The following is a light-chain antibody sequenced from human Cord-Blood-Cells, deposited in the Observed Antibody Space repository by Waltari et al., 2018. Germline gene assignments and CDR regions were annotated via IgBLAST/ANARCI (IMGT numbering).Light chain of an antibody. V-gene: IGKV1-39*01. J-gene: IGKJ2*01. Sequence: DIQSTQSPSSLSASVGDRVTITCRASQSISSYLNWYQQKPGKAPKLLIYAASSLQSGVPSRFSGSESGTDFTLTISSLQPEDFATYYCQQSYSTPYTFGQGTKLEIK. CDR3: QQSYSTPYT. CDR1: QSISSY. CDR2: AAS.